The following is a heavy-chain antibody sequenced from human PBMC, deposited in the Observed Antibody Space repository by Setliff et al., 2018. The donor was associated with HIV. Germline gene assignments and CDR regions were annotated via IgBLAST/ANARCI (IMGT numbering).Heavy chain of an antibody. V-gene: IGHV4-61*08. CDR2: IYYSGTT. Sequence: SETLSLTCTVSDGYINSGAEYWGWIRHHPGKGLEWIGNIYYSGTTNYNPSLESRVTISIDTSKSQFSLKLTSVTTADTAMYYCAGRGGYNDWYFDYWGQGALVTVSS. CDR1: DGYINSGAEY. J-gene: IGHJ4*02. D-gene: IGHD5-12*01. CDR3: AGRGGYNDWYFDY.